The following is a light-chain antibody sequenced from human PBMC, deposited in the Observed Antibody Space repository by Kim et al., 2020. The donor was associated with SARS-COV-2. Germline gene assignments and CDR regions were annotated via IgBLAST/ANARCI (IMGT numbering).Light chain of an antibody. V-gene: IGKV1-27*01. CDR3: QKCDSAPWT. J-gene: IGKJ1*01. CDR2: AAS. CDR1: QDIGNY. Sequence: ASVGDKVTITCRASQDIGNYLAWCQLKPGKAPKLLSYAASALQPGVPSRFSGRGSGTDFTLTVTSLQPEGVATYYCQKCDSAPWTFGQGTKVDIK.